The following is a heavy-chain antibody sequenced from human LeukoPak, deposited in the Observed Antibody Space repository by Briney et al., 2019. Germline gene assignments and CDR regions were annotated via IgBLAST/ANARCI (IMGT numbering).Heavy chain of an antibody. CDR1: GGSISSGDYY. Sequence: PSQTLSLTCTVSGGSISSGDYYWGWIRQPPGKGLEWIGSIYHSGSTYYNPSLKSRVTISVDTSKNQFSLKLSSVTAADTAVYYCARLVMSGYYSNWFDPWGQGTLVTVSS. V-gene: IGHV4-39*07. CDR2: IYHSGST. D-gene: IGHD3-3*01. CDR3: ARLVMSGYYSNWFDP. J-gene: IGHJ5*02.